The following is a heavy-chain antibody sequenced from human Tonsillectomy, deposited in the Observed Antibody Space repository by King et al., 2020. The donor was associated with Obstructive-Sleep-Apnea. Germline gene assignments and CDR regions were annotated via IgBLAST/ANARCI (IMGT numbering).Heavy chain of an antibody. D-gene: IGHD7-27*01. Sequence: VQLQESGPGLVKPSQTLFLTCTVSGGSISSGGYYWSWIRQHPGKGLEWIGYIHYRGSTYYNPSLKSRVTMSVDTSKNQFSLKLSSVTAPGTAVYYCATYWGYYFDYWGQGTLVTVSS. J-gene: IGHJ4*02. V-gene: IGHV4-31*03. CDR2: IHYRGST. CDR1: GGSISSGGYY. CDR3: ATYWGYYFDY.